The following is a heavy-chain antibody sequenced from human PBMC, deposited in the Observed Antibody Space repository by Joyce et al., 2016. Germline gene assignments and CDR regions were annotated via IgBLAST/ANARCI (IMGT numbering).Heavy chain of an antibody. V-gene: IGHV3-23*04. D-gene: IGHD2-21*01. CDR1: YSISNKNV. J-gene: IGHJ3*01. CDR3: ARAKTVVVAYTLRDGFDV. CDR2: IGASGGGR. Sequence: QLEESGGTLVHPGGSLRLSCKVSYSISNKNVMAWVRQAQGNGLGWVSAIGASGGGRYYADSVKGRFTVSRDNSKNMMYLEMTSLQIEDTAVYYCARAKTVVVAYTLRDGFDVWGQGTQVAVSS.